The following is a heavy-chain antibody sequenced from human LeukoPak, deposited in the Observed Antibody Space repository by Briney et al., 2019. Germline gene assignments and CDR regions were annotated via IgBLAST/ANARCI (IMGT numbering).Heavy chain of an antibody. D-gene: IGHD3-22*01. V-gene: IGHV1-18*01. CDR3: AREYYYDSSGRRYYYYGMDV. CDR1: GYTFTSYG. J-gene: IGHJ6*02. CDR2: ISAYNGNT. Sequence: ASVKVSCKASGYTFTSYGISWVRQAPGQGLEWIGWISAYNGNTKYAQKLQGRVTMTTDTSTSTAYMELRSLRSDDTAVFYCAREYYYDSSGRRYYYYGMDVWGQGTTVTVSS.